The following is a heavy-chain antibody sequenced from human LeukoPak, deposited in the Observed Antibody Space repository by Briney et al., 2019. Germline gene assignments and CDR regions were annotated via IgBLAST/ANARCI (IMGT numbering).Heavy chain of an antibody. CDR1: GYTFTGYY. CDR2: INPNSGGT. CDR3: ARDSNVVVPAAYFDY. J-gene: IGHJ4*02. Sequence: ASVKVSCKASGYTFTGYYMHWVRQAPGQGLEWMGWINPNSGGTNYAQKFQGRVTMTRDTSISTAYMELSRLRSDDTAVYYCARDSNVVVPAAYFDYWGQGTLVTVSS. D-gene: IGHD2-2*01. V-gene: IGHV1-2*02.